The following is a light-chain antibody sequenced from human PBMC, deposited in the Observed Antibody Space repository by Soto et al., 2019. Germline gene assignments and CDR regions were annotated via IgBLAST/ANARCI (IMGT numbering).Light chain of an antibody. CDR3: AAWDDSLNGVV. CDR2: SND. Sequence: QSVLTQPPSASGTPGQRVAISCSGSSSNIAKNAVVWYQQLPGTAPKLLIYSNDQRPPGVPDRVSGSKSGTSASLAISGLLSGDEADYYCAAWDDSLNGVVFGGGTKLTVL. J-gene: IGLJ2*01. CDR1: SSNIAKNA. V-gene: IGLV1-44*01.